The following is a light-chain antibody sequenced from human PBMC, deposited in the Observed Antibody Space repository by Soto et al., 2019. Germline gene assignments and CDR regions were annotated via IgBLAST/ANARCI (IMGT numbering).Light chain of an antibody. CDR2: AAS. CDR1: QSISSY. CDR3: QQSYSTPPA. J-gene: IGKJ5*01. Sequence: TQSPSAPAASSRAGLTIAFPASQSISSYLNWYQQKPGKAPKLLIYAASSLQSGVPSRFSGSGSGTDFTLAISSLQPEDFATYYCQQSYSTPPAFGQGTRLEIK. V-gene: IGKV1-39*01.